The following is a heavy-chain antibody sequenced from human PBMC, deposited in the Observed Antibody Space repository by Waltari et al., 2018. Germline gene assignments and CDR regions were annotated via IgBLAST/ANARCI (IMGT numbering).Heavy chain of an antibody. CDR1: GLTGSSNY. CDR3: ARRSKARGGYYFDY. J-gene: IGHJ4*02. Sequence: EVQLVETVGGLIEPGGSLRLSCPASGLTGSSNYMSWVHQAPGKGLEWVSFIYSGGTTYYADSVKGRFTISRDNSKNTLYLQMNSLRAEDTAVYYCARRSKARGGYYFDYWGQGTLVTVSS. D-gene: IGHD1-26*01. V-gene: IGHV3-53*02. CDR2: IYSGGTT.